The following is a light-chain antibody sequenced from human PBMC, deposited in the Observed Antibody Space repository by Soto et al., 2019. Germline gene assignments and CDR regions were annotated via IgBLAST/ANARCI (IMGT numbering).Light chain of an antibody. CDR1: SSDVGGYNY. Sequence: QSVLTQPASVSGSPGQSITISCTGTSSDVGGYNYVSWYQQHPGKAPKLMIYEVSNRPSGVSNRFSGSKSGNTASLTISGLQAEDEADYYCSSYTSSSTLYVFGTGNK. V-gene: IGLV2-14*01. J-gene: IGLJ1*01. CDR2: EVS. CDR3: SSYTSSSTLYV.